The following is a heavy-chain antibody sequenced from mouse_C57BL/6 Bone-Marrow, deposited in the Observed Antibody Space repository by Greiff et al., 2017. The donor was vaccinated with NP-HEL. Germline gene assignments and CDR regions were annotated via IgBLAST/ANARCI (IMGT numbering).Heavy chain of an antibody. J-gene: IGHJ4*01. CDR1: GFTFSDYY. V-gene: IGHV5-16*01. D-gene: IGHD2-4*01. CDR2: INYDGSST. Sequence: EVKLVESEGGLVQPGSSMKLSCTTSGFTFSDYYMAWVRQVPEKGLDWVANINYDGSSTYYLDSLKSRFIISRDNAKNILYLQMSSLKSEDTATYYCAREGGLRRRTYAMDYGGRGTSVTVSS. CDR3: AREGGLRRRTYAMDY.